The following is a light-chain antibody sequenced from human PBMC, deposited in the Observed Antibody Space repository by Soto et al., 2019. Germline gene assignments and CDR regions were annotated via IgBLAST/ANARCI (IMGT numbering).Light chain of an antibody. CDR2: EVN. Sequence: QSALTQPASVSGSPGQSITISCTGTSSDIGHYNYVSWYQQYPGKAPKLMIYEVNNRPSGVSNRFSGSKSGNTASLTISGLQPEDEAAYYCSSYTRNSTYVFGTGTKVTVL. V-gene: IGLV2-14*01. CDR3: SSYTRNSTYV. CDR1: SSDIGHYNY. J-gene: IGLJ1*01.